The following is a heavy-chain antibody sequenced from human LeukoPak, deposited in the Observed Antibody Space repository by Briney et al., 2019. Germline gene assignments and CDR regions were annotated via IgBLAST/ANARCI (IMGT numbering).Heavy chain of an antibody. CDR1: GFTFSGSA. V-gene: IGHV3-73*01. J-gene: IGHJ4*02. CDR2: IRSKANSYVT. D-gene: IGHD6-13*01. CDR3: AKDKGLYSSSSSVY. Sequence: GGSLRLSCAASGFTFSGSAMHWVRQASGKGLEWIGRIRSKANSYVTAYAASVTGRFTISRDDSRNTAYLQMHSLRAEDTAVYYCAKDKGLYSSSSSVYWGQGTLVTVSS.